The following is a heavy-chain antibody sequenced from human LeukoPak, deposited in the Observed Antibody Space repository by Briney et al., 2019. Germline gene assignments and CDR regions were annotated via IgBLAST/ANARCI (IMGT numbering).Heavy chain of an antibody. Sequence: GGSLRFSGEASGFTFSSYAMHWVRQAPGKGLEWVAVISYDGSNKYYADSVKGRFTISRDNSKNTLYLQMNSLRAEDTAVYYCAKTSYYYGSGSYLDYWGQGTLVTVSS. D-gene: IGHD3-10*01. CDR1: GFTFSSYA. CDR2: ISYDGSNK. J-gene: IGHJ4*02. V-gene: IGHV3-30-3*01. CDR3: AKTSYYYGSGSYLDY.